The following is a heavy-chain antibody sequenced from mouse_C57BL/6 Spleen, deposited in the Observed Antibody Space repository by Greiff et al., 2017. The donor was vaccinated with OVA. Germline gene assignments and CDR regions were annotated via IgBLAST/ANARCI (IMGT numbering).Heavy chain of an antibody. Sequence: QVQLQQPGAELVKPGASVKLSCKASGYTFTSYWMQWVKQRPGQGLEWIGEIDPSDSYTNYNQKFKGKATLTVDTSSSTAYMQLSSLTSEDSAVYYCARPDSSGTGFAYWGQGTLVTVSA. D-gene: IGHD3-2*02. V-gene: IGHV1-50*01. J-gene: IGHJ3*01. CDR1: GYTFTSYW. CDR2: IDPSDSYT. CDR3: ARPDSSGTGFAY.